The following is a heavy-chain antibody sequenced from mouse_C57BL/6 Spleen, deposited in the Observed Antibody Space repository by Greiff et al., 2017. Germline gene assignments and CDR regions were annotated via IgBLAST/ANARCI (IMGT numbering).Heavy chain of an antibody. CDR3: AKDDSKDWFAY. V-gene: IGHV1-55*01. Sequence: QVPLQQPGAELVKPGASVKLSCQASGYPFTRYWITWVKQRPGQGLEWIGDIYPGSGSPNYHEKFKSKATLTVDTSSSTAYMQLSSLTSEDSAVYYCAKDDSKDWFAYWGQGTLVTVSA. CDR2: IYPGSGSP. D-gene: IGHD2-5*01. CDR1: GYPFTRYW. J-gene: IGHJ3*01.